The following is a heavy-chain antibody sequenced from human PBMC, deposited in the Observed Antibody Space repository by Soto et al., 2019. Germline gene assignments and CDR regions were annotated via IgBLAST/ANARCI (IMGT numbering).Heavy chain of an antibody. Sequence: QVQLQESGPGVVEPSQTLSLTCTVSGGSINNNGYFWSWIRQPPGSGLEWIGHIYNSGSTYSNPSLKSRLTISVDTSKNQFSLKLSSVTAADTAVYYCARVPSGDKVDYWGQGTLVTVSS. D-gene: IGHD1-26*01. V-gene: IGHV4-30-4*01. J-gene: IGHJ4*02. CDR2: IYNSGST. CDR1: GGSINNNGYF. CDR3: ARVPSGDKVDY.